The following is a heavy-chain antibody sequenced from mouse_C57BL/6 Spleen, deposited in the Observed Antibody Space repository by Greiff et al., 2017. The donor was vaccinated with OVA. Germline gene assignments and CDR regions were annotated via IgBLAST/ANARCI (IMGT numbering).Heavy chain of an antibody. J-gene: IGHJ2*01. CDR1: GYTFTSYW. D-gene: IGHD1-1*01. Sequence: QVQLKQPGAELVRPGSSVKLSCKASGYTFTSYWMDWVKQRPGQGLEWIGNIYPSDSGTHYNQKFKDKATLTVDKSSSTAYMQLSSLTSEDSAVYYGARGYYYGFDYWGQGTTLTVSS. V-gene: IGHV1-61*01. CDR2: IYPSDSGT. CDR3: ARGYYYGFDY.